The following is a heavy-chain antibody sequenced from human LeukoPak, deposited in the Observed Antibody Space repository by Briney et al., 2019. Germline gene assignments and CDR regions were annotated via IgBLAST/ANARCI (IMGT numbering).Heavy chain of an antibody. CDR2: ISYDGDNK. J-gene: IGHJ6*02. CDR3: AKDYYDFWSGGYYYYYGMDV. D-gene: IGHD3-3*01. Sequence: GRSLRLSCAASGFTFSSYVMHWVRQAPGKGLEWVAVISYDGDNKYYADSVKGRFTISRDNSKNTLYLQMNSLRSDDTAVYYCAKDYYDFWSGGYYYYYGMDVWGQGTTVTVSS. CDR1: GFTFSSYV. V-gene: IGHV3-30*18.